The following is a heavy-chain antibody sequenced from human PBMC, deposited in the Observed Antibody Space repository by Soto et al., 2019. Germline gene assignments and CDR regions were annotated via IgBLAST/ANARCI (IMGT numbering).Heavy chain of an antibody. D-gene: IGHD2-8*01. CDR3: ATRRLRGVHCTNSVWSLVLYWYYGLDV. CDR1: GYTLTEFS. Sequence: GASVKVSCKVSGYTLTEFSIHWVRQAPGKGLEWMGGFDPEDGKTIYAQKFQGRVTMTKDTSTDTAYMELSSLRSEDTAVYYCATRRLRGVHCTNSVWSLVLYWYYGLDVWGQGNKVNVPS. CDR2: FDPEDGKT. V-gene: IGHV1-24*01. J-gene: IGHJ6*02.